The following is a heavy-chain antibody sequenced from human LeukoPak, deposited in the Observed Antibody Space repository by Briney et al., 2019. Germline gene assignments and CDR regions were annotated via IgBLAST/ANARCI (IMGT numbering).Heavy chain of an antibody. CDR1: GFTFFDYA. V-gene: IGHV3-43*02. CDR3: AKGGTYNSDSSYYS. J-gene: IGHJ4*02. Sequence: GGSLRLSCAASGFTFFDYAMHWVCQAPGKGLEWVSLISGDVGTTYHADSVKGRFTISRDNSKNSLYLQMNSLGTEDTALYYCAKGGTYNSDSSYYSWGQGTLVTVS. D-gene: IGHD3-22*01. CDR2: ISGDVGTT.